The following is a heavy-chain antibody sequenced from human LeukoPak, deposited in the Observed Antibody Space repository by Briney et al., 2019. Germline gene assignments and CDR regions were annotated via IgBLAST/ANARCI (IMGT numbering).Heavy chain of an antibody. J-gene: IGHJ6*03. D-gene: IGHD1-26*01. CDR1: GYTFTSYY. CDR3: ARDHSGSYGYYYYYYMDV. CDR2: INPNSGGT. V-gene: IGHV1-2*02. Sequence: ASVKVSCKASGYTFTSYYLHWVRQAPGQGLEWMGWINPNSGGTNYAQKFQGRVTMTRDTSISTAYMELSRLRSDDTAVYYCARDHSGSYGYYYYYYMDVWGKGTTVTVSS.